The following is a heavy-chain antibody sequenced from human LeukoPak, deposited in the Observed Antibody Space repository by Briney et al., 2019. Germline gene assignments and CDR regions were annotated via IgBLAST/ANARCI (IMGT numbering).Heavy chain of an antibody. CDR2: IYTSGST. CDR1: GGSLSSYY. V-gene: IGHV4-4*07. J-gene: IGHJ5*02. D-gene: IGHD6-13*01. CDR3: ARHVAWRQQLVKGWFDP. Sequence: SETLSLTCTVSGGSLSSYYWTWIRQPAGKGLEWIGRIYTSGSTNYNPSLKSRVTISVDTSKNQFSLKLSSVTAADTAVYYCARHVAWRQQLVKGWFDPWGQGTLVTVSS.